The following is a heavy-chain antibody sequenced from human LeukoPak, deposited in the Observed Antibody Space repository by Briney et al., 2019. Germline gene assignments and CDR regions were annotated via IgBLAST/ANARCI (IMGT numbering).Heavy chain of an antibody. V-gene: IGHV3-7*03. D-gene: IGHD1-26*01. Sequence: GGSLRLSCAASGFSFNSDWMDWVRQAPGKGLEWVANIKHDESEKNYLDSVKGRFTISRDNAQNSLYLQMNSLKTEDTAVYYCTTDPRWELTDAFDIWGQGTMVTVSS. CDR2: IKHDESEK. CDR1: GFSFNSDW. J-gene: IGHJ3*02. CDR3: TTDPRWELTDAFDI.